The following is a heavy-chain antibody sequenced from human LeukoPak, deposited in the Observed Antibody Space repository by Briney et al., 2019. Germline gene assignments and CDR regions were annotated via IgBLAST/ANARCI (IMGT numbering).Heavy chain of an antibody. J-gene: IGHJ4*02. D-gene: IGHD2-15*01. CDR2: INHSGST. CDR1: GGSFSGYY. CDR3: ARGRYCSGGSCYSDPLYY. Sequence: PSETLSLTCAVYGGSFSGYYWSWIRQPPGKGLEWIGEINHSGSTNYNPSLKSRVTISVDTSKNQFSLKLSSVTAADTAVYYCARGRYCSGGSCYSDPLYYWGQGTLVTVSS. V-gene: IGHV4-34*01.